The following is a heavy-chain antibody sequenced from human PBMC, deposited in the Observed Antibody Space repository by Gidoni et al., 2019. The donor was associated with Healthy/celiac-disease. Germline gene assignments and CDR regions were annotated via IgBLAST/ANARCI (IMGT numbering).Heavy chain of an antibody. D-gene: IGHD3-10*01. J-gene: IGHJ4*02. CDR3: ARGDYYYGSGSYYFDY. CDR1: GFTVSSNY. V-gene: IGHV3-66*01. CDR2: IYSGGST. Sequence: EVQLVESGGGLVQPGGSLRLSCSASGFTVSSNYMSWVRQAPGKGLEWVSVIYSGGSTYYADSVKGRFTISRDNSKNTLYLQMNSLRAEDTAVYYCARGDYYYGSGSYYFDYWGQGTLVTVSS.